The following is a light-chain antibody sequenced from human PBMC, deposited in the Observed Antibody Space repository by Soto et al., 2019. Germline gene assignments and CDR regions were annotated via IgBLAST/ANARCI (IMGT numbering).Light chain of an antibody. V-gene: IGLV3-21*02. CDR1: SIGSKS. CDR2: ADG. CDR3: QVWDSSSDHVV. Sequence: SYVLTQPPSVSVAPGQTARITCGGSSIGSKSVHWYQQKPGQAPVLVVYADGDRPSGIPERFSGSNSGNTATLTISRVEAGDEADYYCQVWDSSSDHVVFGGGTKLTVL. J-gene: IGLJ2*01.